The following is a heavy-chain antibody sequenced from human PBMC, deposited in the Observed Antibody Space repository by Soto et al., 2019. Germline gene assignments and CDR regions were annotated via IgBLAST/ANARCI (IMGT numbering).Heavy chain of an antibody. CDR2: IYHSGST. CDR3: VREGGRDGSSWYNAFDI. V-gene: IGHV4-4*02. Sequence: QVQLQESGPGLVKPSGTLSLTCAVSGGSISSSNWWSWVRQPPGKGLEWIGEIYHSGSTNCNPSLKSRVTISVDKSKNQFSLKLSSVTAADTAVYYCVREGGRDGSSWYNAFDIWGQGTMVTVSS. CDR1: GGSISSSNW. J-gene: IGHJ3*02. D-gene: IGHD6-13*01.